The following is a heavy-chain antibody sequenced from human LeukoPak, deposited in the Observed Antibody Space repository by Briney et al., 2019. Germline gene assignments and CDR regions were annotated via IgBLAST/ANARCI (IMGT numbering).Heavy chain of an antibody. CDR3: ARSSSWAPPAYFDY. D-gene: IGHD6-13*01. CDR2: IYYSGST. CDR1: GGSISSYY. J-gene: IGHJ4*02. V-gene: IGHV4-59*08. Sequence: SETLSLTCTVSGGSISSYYWGWIRQPPGKGLEWIGSIYYSGSTNYNPSLKSRVTISVGTSKNQFSLKLSSVTAADTAVYYCARSSSWAPPAYFDYWGQGTLVTVSS.